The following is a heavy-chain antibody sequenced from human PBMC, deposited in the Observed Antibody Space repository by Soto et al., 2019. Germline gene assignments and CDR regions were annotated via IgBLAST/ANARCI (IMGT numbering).Heavy chain of an antibody. CDR1: GYTFTNYY. CDR3: ARTPNNGRAGVYGMDV. V-gene: IGHV1-2*04. J-gene: IGHJ6*02. Sequence: QVQLVQSGAEVKKPGASVKVSCKASGYTFTNYYIHWVRQAPGQGLEWMGWIDGDSGDTKDAQKFQGWVTMTRDTSINTAYMELSRLTSDDTVLYYCARTPNNGRAGVYGMDVWGQGTTVTVSS. CDR2: IDGDSGDT. D-gene: IGHD2-8*01.